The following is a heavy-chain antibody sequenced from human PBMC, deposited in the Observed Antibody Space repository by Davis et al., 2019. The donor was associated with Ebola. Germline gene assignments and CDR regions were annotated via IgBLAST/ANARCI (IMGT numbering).Heavy chain of an antibody. Sequence: PGGSLRLSCAASGFTFSNAWMSWVRQAPGKGLEWVGRIKSKTDGGTTDYAAPVKGRFTISRENAKNSLYLQMNSLRAGDTAVYYCARAYSGRQNDAFDIWGQGTMVTVSS. J-gene: IGHJ3*02. D-gene: IGHD1-26*01. V-gene: IGHV3-15*01. CDR2: IKSKTDGGTT. CDR1: GFTFSNAW. CDR3: ARAYSGRQNDAFDI.